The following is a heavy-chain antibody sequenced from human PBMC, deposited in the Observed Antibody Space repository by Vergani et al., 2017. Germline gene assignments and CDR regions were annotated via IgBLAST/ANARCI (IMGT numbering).Heavy chain of an antibody. CDR2: INPSGGST. J-gene: IGHJ5*02. Sequence: QVQLVQSGAEVKKPGASVKVSCKASGYTFTSYYMHWVRQAPGQGLEWMGIINPSGGSTSYAQKFQGRVTMTRDTSTSTVYMELSSLRSEDTAVYYCARSSYSHLRDNWFDPWGQGTLVTVSS. CDR1: GYTFTSYY. V-gene: IGHV1-46*03. CDR3: ARSSYSHLRDNWFDP. D-gene: IGHD2-15*01.